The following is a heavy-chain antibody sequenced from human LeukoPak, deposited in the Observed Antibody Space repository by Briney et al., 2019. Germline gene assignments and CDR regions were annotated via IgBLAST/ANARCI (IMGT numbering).Heavy chain of an antibody. D-gene: IGHD4-23*01. Sequence: GGSLRLSCAVSGFIFSDHHMDWVRQAPGKGLEWVAVISYDGSNKYYADSVKGRFTISRDNSKNTLYLQMNSLRAEDTAVYYCATTVVTRFDYWGQGTLVTVSS. CDR3: ATTVVTRFDY. J-gene: IGHJ4*02. CDR1: GFIFSDHH. V-gene: IGHV3-30-3*01. CDR2: ISYDGSNK.